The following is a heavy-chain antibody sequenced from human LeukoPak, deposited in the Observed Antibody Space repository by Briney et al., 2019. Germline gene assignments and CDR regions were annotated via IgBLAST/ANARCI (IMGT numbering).Heavy chain of an antibody. CDR2: IYPRDSEI. CDR3: ARPAYSSSLSSHFDP. Sequence: GESLKISFEGSGYSFSTYWIAWVRPMPGKGLGWMGSIYPRDSEIRYSPSFQGQVTISADNSISTAYLQWSSLKASDTAMYYCARPAYSSSLSSHFDPWGQGTLVTVSS. J-gene: IGHJ5*02. D-gene: IGHD6-13*01. CDR1: GYSFSTYW. V-gene: IGHV5-51*01.